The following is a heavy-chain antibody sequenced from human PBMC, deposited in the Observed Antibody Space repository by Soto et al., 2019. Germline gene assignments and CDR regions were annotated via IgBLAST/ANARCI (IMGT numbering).Heavy chain of an antibody. D-gene: IGHD3-10*01. CDR1: GFTFSIYA. V-gene: IGHV3-64*07. Sequence: EVQLVESGGDLVQPGESLRLSCAASGFTFSIYAMHWVRQAPGKGLEYVAAISSDGTVRYYADSVKGRFTISRDDSRNTVYLQMGSLRPEDMAVYYCARGSYYSSGTVHRPYDYWGQGTLVTVSS. CDR2: ISSDGTVR. J-gene: IGHJ4*02. CDR3: ARGSYYSSGTVHRPYDY.